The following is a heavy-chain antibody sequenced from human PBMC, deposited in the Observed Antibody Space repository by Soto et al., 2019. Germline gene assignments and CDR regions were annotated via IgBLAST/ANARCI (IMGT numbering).Heavy chain of an antibody. CDR2: ISAYNGNT. J-gene: IGHJ4*02. CDR1: GYTFTSYG. D-gene: IGHD1-26*01. V-gene: IGHV1-18*01. Sequence: QVQLVQSGAEVKKPGASVKVSCKASGYTFTSYGISWVRQAPGQGLERMGWISAYNGNTNYAQKLQGRVTMTTDTSTSTAYMELRSLRSDDTAVYYCARDRPNRGSYYVLDYWGQGTLVTVSS. CDR3: ARDRPNRGSYYVLDY.